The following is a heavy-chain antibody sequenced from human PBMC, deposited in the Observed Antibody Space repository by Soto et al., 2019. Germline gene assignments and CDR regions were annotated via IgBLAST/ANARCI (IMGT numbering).Heavy chain of an antibody. CDR3: ARERSSSWYADYSMDV. D-gene: IGHD6-13*01. J-gene: IGHJ6*02. V-gene: IGHV3-33*01. Sequence: QVQLVESGGGVVQPGRSLRLSCAASGFTFSSYGMHGVRQAPGKGLEWVAVIWYDGSNKYYADSVKGRFTISRDNSKNTLYLQMNSLRAEDTAVYYCARERSSSWYADYSMDVWGQGNTVTVSS. CDR2: IWYDGSNK. CDR1: GFTFSSYG.